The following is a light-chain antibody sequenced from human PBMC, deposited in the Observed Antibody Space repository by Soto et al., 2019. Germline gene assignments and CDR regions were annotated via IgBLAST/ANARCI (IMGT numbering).Light chain of an antibody. J-gene: IGKJ1*01. CDR1: QSISSH. V-gene: IGKV3-15*01. CDR2: GAS. CDR3: QQSTTWPWT. Sequence: VLTQSPATLSVSPGESATLSCRASQSISSHLAWYQQKPGQAPRLLIYGASTRATGSPARFSGSGSGTEFTLTIRSLQSEDFALYYCQQSTTWPWTFGQGTKLDI.